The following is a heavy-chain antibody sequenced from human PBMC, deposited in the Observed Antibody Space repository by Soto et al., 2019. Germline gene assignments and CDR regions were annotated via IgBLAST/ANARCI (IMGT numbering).Heavy chain of an antibody. V-gene: IGHV4-59*01. CDR2: IYYSGST. Sequence: PSETLSLTCTVSGGSISSYYWSWIRQPPGKGLEWIGYIYYSGSTNYNPSLKSRVTISVDSSKNQFSLNLSSVTPADTAVYYCARDVGMDVWGQGTTVTVSS. CDR1: GGSISSYY. D-gene: IGHD1-26*01. CDR3: ARDVGMDV. J-gene: IGHJ6*02.